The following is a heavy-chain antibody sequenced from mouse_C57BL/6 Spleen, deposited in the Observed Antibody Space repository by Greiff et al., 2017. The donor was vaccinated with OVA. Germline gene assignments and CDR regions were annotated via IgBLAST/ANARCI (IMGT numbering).Heavy chain of an antibody. J-gene: IGHJ2*01. D-gene: IGHD4-1*01. Sequence: EVQLVESGGGLVKPGGSLKLSCAASGFTFSDYGMHWVRQAPEKGLEWVAYISSGSSTIYYADTVKGRFPISRDNAKNTLFLQMTSLRSEDTAMYYCARKASDWEGYYFDYWGQGTTLTVSS. CDR1: GFTFSDYG. CDR3: ARKASDWEGYYFDY. V-gene: IGHV5-17*01. CDR2: ISSGSSTI.